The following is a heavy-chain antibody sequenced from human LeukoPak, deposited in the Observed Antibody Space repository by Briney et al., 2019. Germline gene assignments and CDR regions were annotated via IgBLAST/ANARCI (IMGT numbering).Heavy chain of an antibody. CDR1: GFIFSTYT. CDR3: ARGAYSSGFRLDY. J-gene: IGHJ4*02. D-gene: IGHD6-19*01. Sequence: GGSLRLSCAASGFIFSTYTMNWVRQAPGKGLEWVSSFSSSSNYIWYADSVKGRFTISRDNAKNSLYLQMNSLRAEDTAVYYCARGAYSSGFRLDYWGQGTLVTVSS. V-gene: IGHV3-21*01. CDR2: FSSSSNYI.